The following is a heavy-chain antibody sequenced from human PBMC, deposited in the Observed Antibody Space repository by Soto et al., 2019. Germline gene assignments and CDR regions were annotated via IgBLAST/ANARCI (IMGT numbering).Heavy chain of an antibody. CDR2: ISYDGSNK. Sequence: LRLSCAASGFTFSSYAMHWVRQAPGKGLEWVAVISYDGSNKYYADSVKGRFTISRDNSKNTLYLQMNSLRAEDTAVYYCARGSSWYTPGYYYYGMDVWGQGTTVTVSS. J-gene: IGHJ6*02. D-gene: IGHD6-13*01. CDR1: GFTFSSYA. CDR3: ARGSSWYTPGYYYYGMDV. V-gene: IGHV3-30-3*01.